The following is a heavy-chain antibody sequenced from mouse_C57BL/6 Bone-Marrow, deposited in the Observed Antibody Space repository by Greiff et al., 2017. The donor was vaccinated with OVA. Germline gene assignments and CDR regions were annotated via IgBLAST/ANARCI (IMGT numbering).Heavy chain of an antibody. Sequence: EVQLVESGGGLVQPGGSLKLSCAASGFTFSDYYMYWVRQTPEKRLEWVAYISNGGGSNYYPDTVKGRFTISRDNAKNILYLQMSRLNSEDTAMYYCARHLYGCYYPWFAYWGQGTLVTVSA. CDR2: ISNGGGSN. D-gene: IGHD2-3*01. CDR3: ARHLYGCYYPWFAY. CDR1: GFTFSDYY. J-gene: IGHJ3*01. V-gene: IGHV5-12*01.